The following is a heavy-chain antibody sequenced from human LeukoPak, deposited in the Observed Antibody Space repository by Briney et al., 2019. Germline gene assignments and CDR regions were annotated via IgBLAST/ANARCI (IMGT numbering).Heavy chain of an antibody. CDR2: TSASGNT. D-gene: IGHD2/OR15-2a*01. J-gene: IGHJ4*02. CDR3: AREANMAG. V-gene: IGHV4-4*07. CDR1: GGSIPNYY. Sequence: PSETLSLTCAVSGGSIPNYYWSWIRQPAGKGLEWIGRTSASGNTNYNPSLKSRVTMSSQTTKNQSYLNLTSAPAADTTVYYCAREANMAGWGQGTLVSVS.